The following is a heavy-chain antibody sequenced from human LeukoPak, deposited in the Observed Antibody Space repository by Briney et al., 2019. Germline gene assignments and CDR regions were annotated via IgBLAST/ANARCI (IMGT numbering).Heavy chain of an antibody. D-gene: IGHD2-15*01. Sequence: GASVKVSCKASGYTFNNYGISWVRQAPGQGLEWMGRTSAYNGNTNYAQKVHDRVTMTTDTSTSTAYMELRNLTSDDTAVYYCARDSADCSGGSCYSAEYFQHWGQGTLVTVSS. CDR1: GYTFNNYG. V-gene: IGHV1-18*01. CDR2: TSAYNGNT. CDR3: ARDSADCSGGSCYSAEYFQH. J-gene: IGHJ1*01.